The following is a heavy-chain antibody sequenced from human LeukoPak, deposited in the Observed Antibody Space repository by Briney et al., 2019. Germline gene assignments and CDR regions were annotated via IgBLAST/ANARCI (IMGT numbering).Heavy chain of an antibody. CDR3: ARQGGWGGAASLIEF. V-gene: IGHV4-39*01. CDR2: MFYRGST. CDR1: GVSISTSTNY. J-gene: IGHJ4*02. D-gene: IGHD1-26*01. Sequence: PSETLSLTCSVSGVSISTSTNYWAWIRQPPGKGLEWIGSMFYRGSTYYNPSLRSRVTISVDTSKSQFSLKLSSVTASDTAIFYCARQGGWGGAASLIEFWGQGTLVTVSS.